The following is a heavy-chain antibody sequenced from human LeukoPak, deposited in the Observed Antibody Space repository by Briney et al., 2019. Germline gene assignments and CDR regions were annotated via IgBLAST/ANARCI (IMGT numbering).Heavy chain of an antibody. CDR2: ISYDGSNK. Sequence: GGSLRLSCAASGFTFSTYAMHWVRQAPGKGLEWLAAISYDGSNKYYEDSVKGRFTLSRDNSKNTLYLQMNGLRAEDTAVYYCAKDESMDYWGQGTLVTVSS. J-gene: IGHJ4*02. V-gene: IGHV3-30*04. D-gene: IGHD6-6*01. CDR3: AKDESMDY. CDR1: GFTFSTYA.